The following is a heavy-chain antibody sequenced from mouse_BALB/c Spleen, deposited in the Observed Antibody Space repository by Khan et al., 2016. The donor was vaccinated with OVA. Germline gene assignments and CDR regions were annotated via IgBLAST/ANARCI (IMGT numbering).Heavy chain of an antibody. V-gene: IGHV3-2*02. CDR1: GYSITSGYG. D-gene: IGHD1-2*01. Sequence: EVQLQESGPGLVKPSQSLSLTCTVTGYSITSGYGCNWIRQFPGNKLEWMGYISYSGSTNYNPSLKSRTSITRDTSKNQFFLQLNSVTTEDTATYYCARTARIKYWGQGTTLTVSS. CDR2: ISYSGST. CDR3: ARTARIKY. J-gene: IGHJ2*01.